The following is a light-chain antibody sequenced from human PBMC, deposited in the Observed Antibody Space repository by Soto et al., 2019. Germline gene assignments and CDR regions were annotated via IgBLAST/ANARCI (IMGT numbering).Light chain of an antibody. Sequence: EIVLTQSPGTLSLSPGERVTLSCRTSHSVNSHVAWYQQRPGQAPRLLIYGASTRATGIPARFSGSGFGTEFTLTISSLQSEDFAVYYCQQYKNWPPITFGQGTRLEIK. J-gene: IGKJ5*01. V-gene: IGKV3-15*01. CDR3: QQYKNWPPIT. CDR2: GAS. CDR1: HSVNSH.